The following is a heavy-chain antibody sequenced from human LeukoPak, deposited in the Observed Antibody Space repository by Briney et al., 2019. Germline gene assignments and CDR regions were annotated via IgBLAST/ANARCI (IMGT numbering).Heavy chain of an antibody. V-gene: IGHV1-46*01. CDR2: INPSGGST. D-gene: IGHD3-3*01. J-gene: IGHJ4*02. Sequence: ASVKVSCKASGYTFTSYYMHWVRQAPGQGLEWMGIINPSGGSTSYAQKFQGRVTMTRDTSTSTVYMELSSLRSEDTAVYYCARGQNVLRFLEWLFPFDYWGQGTPVTVSS. CDR3: ARGQNVLRFLEWLFPFDY. CDR1: GYTFTSYY.